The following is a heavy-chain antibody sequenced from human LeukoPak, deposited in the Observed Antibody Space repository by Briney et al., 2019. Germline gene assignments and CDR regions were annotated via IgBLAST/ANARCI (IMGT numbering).Heavy chain of an antibody. V-gene: IGHV3-23*01. CDR3: AKTEFGGPFDY. Sequence: GGSLRLSCAASGFTFSSYAMSWVRQAPGRGLEWVSAISGSGGSTYYADSVKGRFTISRDNSKNTLFLQMNSLRAEDTAVYFCAKTEFGGPFDYWGQGTLVTVSS. J-gene: IGHJ4*02. CDR2: ISGSGGST. D-gene: IGHD3-16*01. CDR1: GFTFSSYA.